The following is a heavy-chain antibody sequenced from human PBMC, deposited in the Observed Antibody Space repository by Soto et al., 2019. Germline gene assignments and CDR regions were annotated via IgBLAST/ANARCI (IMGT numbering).Heavy chain of an antibody. CDR2: IWNDGSNR. V-gene: IGHV3-33*01. CDR3: ARLPYSILLGGLDP. J-gene: IGHJ5*02. Sequence: QVQLVESGGGVVQAGRSLRLSCAASGFTFRSYGMHWVRQAPGKGLEWVAIIWNDGSNRYHADSVKGRFTISRDNSKNTLYLQMVSLIAEDTAVYYCARLPYSILLGGLDPWGRGTLVIVSS. CDR1: GFTFRSYG. D-gene: IGHD6-13*01.